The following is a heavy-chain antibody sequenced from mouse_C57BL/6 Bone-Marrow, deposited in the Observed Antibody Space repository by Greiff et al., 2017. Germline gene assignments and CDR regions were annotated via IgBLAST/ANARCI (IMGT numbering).Heavy chain of an antibody. J-gene: IGHJ2*01. D-gene: IGHD3-1*01. CDR2: IYPRSCNT. Sequence: VKLMESGAELARPGASVKLSCKASGYTFTSYGISWVKQRTGKGLEWIGEIYPRSCNTYYNEKFKGKATLTADKSSSTSYMELRSLTSEDSAVYFCASRGYWGQGTTLTVAS. V-gene: IGHV1-81*01. CDR3: ASRGY. CDR1: GYTFTSYG.